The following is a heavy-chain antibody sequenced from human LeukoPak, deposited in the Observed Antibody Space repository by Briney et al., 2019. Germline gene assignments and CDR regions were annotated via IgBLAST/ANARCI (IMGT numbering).Heavy chain of an antibody. CDR3: ATYRQVLLPFES. CDR1: GFTFSSYE. V-gene: IGHV3-23*01. J-gene: IGHJ4*02. Sequence: GGSLRLSCAASGFTFSSYEMNWVCQAPGKGLEWVSSIFPSGGEIHYADSVRGRFTISRDNSKSTLSLQMNSLRAEDTAIYYCATYRQVLLPFESWGQGTLVTVSS. CDR2: IFPSGGEI. D-gene: IGHD2-8*02.